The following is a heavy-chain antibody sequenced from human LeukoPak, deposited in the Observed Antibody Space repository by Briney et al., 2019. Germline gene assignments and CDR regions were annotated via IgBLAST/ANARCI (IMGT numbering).Heavy chain of an antibody. V-gene: IGHV5-51*01. J-gene: IGHJ4*02. CDR1: GYSFTSYW. D-gene: IGHD6-13*01. CDR3: ASAPSIAAAGMGYFGY. CDR2: IYPGDSDT. Sequence: GESLKISCKGSGYSFTSYWIGWVRQMPGKGLEWMGIIYPGDSDTRYSPSFQGQVTISADKSISTAYLQWSSLKASDTAMYYCASAPSIAAAGMGYFGYWGQGTLVTVSS.